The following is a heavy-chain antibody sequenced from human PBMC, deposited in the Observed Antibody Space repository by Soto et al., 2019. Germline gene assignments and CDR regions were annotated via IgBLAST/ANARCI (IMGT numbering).Heavy chain of an antibody. V-gene: IGHV3-9*01. CDR1: GFTFDDYA. CDR3: VKEGSRSDWHGLGWLDP. CDR2: ISWNSGSI. D-gene: IGHD2-21*02. J-gene: IGHJ5*02. Sequence: EVQLEESGGGLVQPGRSLRLSCAASGFTFDDYAMHWVRQIPGQGLEWVSGISWNSGSIGYADSVKGRFTISRDNAKNSLYLQMNSLRHEDTAFYYCVKEGSRSDWHGLGWLDPWGQGTLVTVSS.